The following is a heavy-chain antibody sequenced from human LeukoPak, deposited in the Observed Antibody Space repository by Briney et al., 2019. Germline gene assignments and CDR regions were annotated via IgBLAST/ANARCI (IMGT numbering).Heavy chain of an antibody. CDR1: GYIFTDYW. Sequence: GESLKISRQVSGYIFTDYWIGWVRQMPGKGLESMGIIYPADSDTAYSPFFQGQVTISADKSISTVYLQWSSLKASDTAMYYCARQSRDGSKTRGYYFDHWGQGTLVTVSS. D-gene: IGHD3-10*01. J-gene: IGHJ4*02. CDR3: ARQSRDGSKTRGYYFDH. V-gene: IGHV5-51*01. CDR2: IYPADSDT.